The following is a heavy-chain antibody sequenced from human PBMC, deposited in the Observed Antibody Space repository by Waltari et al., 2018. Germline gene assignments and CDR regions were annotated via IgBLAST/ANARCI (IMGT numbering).Heavy chain of an antibody. CDR3: AHSSCSGGSCYLLYYFDY. CDR2: IYWNDDK. Sequence: GVGVGWIRQPPGKALEWLALIYWNDDKRYSPSLKSRLTITKDTSKNQVVRTMTNMDPVDTATYYCAHSSCSGGSCYLLYYFDYWGQGTLVTVSS. V-gene: IGHV2-5*01. D-gene: IGHD2-15*01. CDR1: GVG. J-gene: IGHJ4*02.